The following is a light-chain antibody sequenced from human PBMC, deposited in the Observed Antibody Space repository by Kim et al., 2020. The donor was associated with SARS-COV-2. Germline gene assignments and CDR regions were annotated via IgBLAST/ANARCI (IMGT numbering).Light chain of an antibody. Sequence: GDRVTITCRASQSISSYLNWYQQKPGKAPKLLIYAASSLQSGVPSRFSGSGSETDFTLTISSLQPEDFATYYCQQSYSTPLTSGPGTKV. J-gene: IGKJ3*01. CDR3: QQSYSTPLT. CDR2: AAS. CDR1: QSISSY. V-gene: IGKV1-39*01.